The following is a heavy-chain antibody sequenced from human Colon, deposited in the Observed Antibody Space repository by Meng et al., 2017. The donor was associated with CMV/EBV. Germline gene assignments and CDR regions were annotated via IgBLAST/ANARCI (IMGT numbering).Heavy chain of an antibody. Sequence: SETLSLTCTVSGGSISSYYWSWIRQPPGKGLEWIGYIYYSGSTNYNPSLKSRVTISVDTSKNQFSLKLISVTAADTAVYYCARDLGGDYFDYWGQGTLVTVSS. CDR3: ARDLGGDYFDY. V-gene: IGHV4-59*01. CDR1: GGSISSYY. J-gene: IGHJ4*02. D-gene: IGHD3-16*01. CDR2: IYYSGST.